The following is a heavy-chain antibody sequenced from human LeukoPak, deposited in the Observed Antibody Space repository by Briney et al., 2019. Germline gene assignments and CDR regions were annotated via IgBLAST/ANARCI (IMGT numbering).Heavy chain of an antibody. CDR3: ARANSGSYRYYYYYYMDV. J-gene: IGHJ6*03. V-gene: IGHV3-7*01. Sequence: GGSLRFYCAASGFTFSSYGMRWVGQAQGLGLEWVANLNQDGSEKYYVDSVKGRFTISRDNAKNSLYLQMNSLRAEDTAVYYCARANSGSYRYYYYYYMDVWGKGTTVTISS. CDR2: LNQDGSEK. CDR1: GFTFSSYG. D-gene: IGHD1-26*01.